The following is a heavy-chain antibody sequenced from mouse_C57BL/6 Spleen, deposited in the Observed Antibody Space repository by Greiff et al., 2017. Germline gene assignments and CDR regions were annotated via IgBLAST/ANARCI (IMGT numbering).Heavy chain of an antibody. V-gene: IGHV5-6*01. CDR3: ARLHYDYDVDWFAY. CDR2: ISSGGSYT. CDR1: GFTFSSYG. Sequence: EVQGVESGGDLVKPGGSLKLSCAASGFTFSSYGMSWVRQTPDKRLEWVATISSGGSYTYYPDSVKGRFTISRDNAKNTLYLQMSSLKSEDTAMYYCARLHYDYDVDWFAYWGQGTLVTVSA. D-gene: IGHD2-4*01. J-gene: IGHJ3*01.